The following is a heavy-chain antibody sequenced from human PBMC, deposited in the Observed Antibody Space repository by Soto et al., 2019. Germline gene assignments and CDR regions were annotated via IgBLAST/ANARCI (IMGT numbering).Heavy chain of an antibody. Sequence: RRLSCAASGFTFSSYGMHWVRQAPGKGLEWVAVISYDGSNKYYADSVKGRFTISRDNSKNTLYLQMNSLRAEDTAVYYCAKARYCSGGSCYHPTSYYYYGMDVWGQGTTVTVSS. J-gene: IGHJ6*02. CDR3: AKARYCSGGSCYHPTSYYYYGMDV. V-gene: IGHV3-30*18. D-gene: IGHD2-15*01. CDR2: ISYDGSNK. CDR1: GFTFSSYG.